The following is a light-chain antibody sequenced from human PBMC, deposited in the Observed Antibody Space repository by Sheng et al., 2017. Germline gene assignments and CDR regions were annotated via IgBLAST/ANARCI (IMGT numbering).Light chain of an antibody. CDR1: QDIDNF. J-gene: IGKJ5*01. Sequence: IQMTQSPSSLSASVGDRVTMTCQASQDIDNFLNWYQQKPGKAPKLLIYDASNLETGVPSRFSGSGSGTLFTFTINILQPEDFATYYCQQYSDLITFGQGTRLDI. CDR3: QQYSDLIT. CDR2: DAS. V-gene: IGKV1-33*01.